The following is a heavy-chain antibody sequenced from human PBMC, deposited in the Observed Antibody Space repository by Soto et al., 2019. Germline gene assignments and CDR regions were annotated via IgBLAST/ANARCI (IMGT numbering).Heavy chain of an antibody. V-gene: IGHV3-23*01. CDR1: GFTFSSYA. D-gene: IGHD6-19*01. CDR2: ISGSGGST. CDR3: AKGLYSSGWYGSCWFDP. Sequence: EVQLLESGGGLVQPGGSLRLSCAASGFTFSSYAMSWVRQAPGKGLEWVSAISGSGGSTYYADSVKGRFTISRDNSKNTLYLQMISLRAEDTAVYYCAKGLYSSGWYGSCWFDPWGQGTLVTVSS. J-gene: IGHJ5*02.